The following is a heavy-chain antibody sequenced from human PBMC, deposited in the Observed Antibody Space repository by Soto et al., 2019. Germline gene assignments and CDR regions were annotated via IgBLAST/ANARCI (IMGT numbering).Heavy chain of an antibody. J-gene: IGHJ1*01. CDR2: ISFDGRNT. V-gene: IGHV3-30*03. Sequence: GGSLRLSCAASGFTFNSYGMHWVRQPPGKGLEWVVVISFDGRNTYYADSVKGRFTISRDNSKNTLYLQMTSLTAADTAVYYCAGAAYYYDSSGYFGYFQHWGQGT. CDR1: GFTFNSYG. D-gene: IGHD3-22*01. CDR3: AGAAYYYDSSGYFGYFQH.